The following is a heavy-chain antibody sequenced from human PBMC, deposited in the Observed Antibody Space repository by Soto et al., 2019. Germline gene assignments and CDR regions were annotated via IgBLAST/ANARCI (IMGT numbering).Heavy chain of an antibody. D-gene: IGHD6-13*01. CDR2: ISGSGGTT. V-gene: IGHV3-23*01. Sequence: SLRLSCAASGFSFSTYAMSWVRQAPGKGLEWVSGISGSGGTTYYADSVKGRFTISRDNSKNTLYLQVNSLRAEDTAVYYCAKEQAAAGTISRYFQHWGQGTLVTVSS. J-gene: IGHJ1*01. CDR3: AKEQAAAGTISRYFQH. CDR1: GFSFSTYA.